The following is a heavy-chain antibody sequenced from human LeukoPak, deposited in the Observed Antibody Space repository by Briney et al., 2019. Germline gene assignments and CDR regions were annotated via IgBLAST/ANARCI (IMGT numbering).Heavy chain of an antibody. J-gene: IGHJ4*02. CDR3: AKDDVTWRLGYFDY. V-gene: IGHV3-30*18. D-gene: IGHD3-16*01. Sequence: GRSLRLSCAASGFTFSSYGMHWVRQAPGKGLEWVAVISYDGSNKYYADSVKGRFTISRDNSKNTLYLQMNSLRAEDTAVYYCAKDDVTWRLGYFDYWGQGTLVTVSS. CDR2: ISYDGSNK. CDR1: GFTFSSYG.